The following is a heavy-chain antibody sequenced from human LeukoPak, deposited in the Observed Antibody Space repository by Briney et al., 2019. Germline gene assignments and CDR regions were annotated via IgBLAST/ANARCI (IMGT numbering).Heavy chain of an antibody. CDR2: IIPIFGTA. D-gene: IGHD3-22*01. CDR3: ACTPYYDSSGYSDY. J-gene: IGHJ4*02. V-gene: IGHV1-69*13. CDR1: GGTFSSYA. Sequence: SVKVSCKASGGTFSSYAISWVRQAPGQGLEWMGGIIPIFGTANYAQKFQGRVTITADESTSTAYMELSSLRSDDTAVYYCACTPYYDSSGYSDYWGQGTLVTVSS.